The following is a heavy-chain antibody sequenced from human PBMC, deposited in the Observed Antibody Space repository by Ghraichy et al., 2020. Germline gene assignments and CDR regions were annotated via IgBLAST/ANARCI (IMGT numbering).Heavy chain of an antibody. J-gene: IGHJ5*02. CDR2: ISGSGGST. CDR3: AKDQKFTRAQYNWFDP. V-gene: IGHV3-23*01. CDR1: GFTFSSYA. Sequence: GGSLRLSCAASGFTFSSYAMSWVRQAPGKGLEWVSAISGSGGSTYYADSVKGRFTISRDNSKNTLYLQMNSLRAEDTAVYYCAKDQKFTRAQYNWFDPWGQGTLVTVSS.